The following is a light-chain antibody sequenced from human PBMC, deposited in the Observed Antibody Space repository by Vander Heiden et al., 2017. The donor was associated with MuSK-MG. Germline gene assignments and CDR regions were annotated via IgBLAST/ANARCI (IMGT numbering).Light chain of an antibody. V-gene: IGKV3-15*01. Sequence: EIVRTHSPATLSGSPGERATLSCRASQSVSSNLAWYQQKPGQAPRLLIYGASTRATGIPARFSGSGSGTEFTLTISSLQSEDFAVYYCQQDKNWPPLTFGGGTKVQIK. CDR2: GAS. J-gene: IGKJ4*01. CDR1: QSVSSN. CDR3: QQDKNWPPLT.